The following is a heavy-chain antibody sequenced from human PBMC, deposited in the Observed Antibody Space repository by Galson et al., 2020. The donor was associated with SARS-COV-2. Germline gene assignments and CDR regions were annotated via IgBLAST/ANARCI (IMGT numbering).Heavy chain of an antibody. CDR3: AISPAAAGPAGWFDP. CDR1: GYTLTELS. J-gene: IGHJ5*02. CDR2: FDPEDGET. D-gene: IGHD6-13*01. V-gene: IGHV1-24*01. Sequence: ASVKVSCKVSGYTLTELSMHWVRQAPGKGLEWMGGFDPEDGETIYAQKFQGRVTMTEDTSTDTAYMELSSLRSEDTDVYYCAISPAAAGPAGWFDPWGQGTLVTVSS.